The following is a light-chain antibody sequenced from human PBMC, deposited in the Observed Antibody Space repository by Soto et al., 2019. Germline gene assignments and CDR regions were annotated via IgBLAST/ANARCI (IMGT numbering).Light chain of an antibody. CDR3: QQYNSYWT. Sequence: DIQMTQSPSTLSASVGDRVTITCRASQSISSWLAWYQQKPGKAPKLLIYDASSLESGVPSRFSGRGSGTEFTLTISSPQPDDFATYYCQQYNSYWTFGQGTKVEIK. V-gene: IGKV1-5*01. CDR2: DAS. J-gene: IGKJ1*01. CDR1: QSISSW.